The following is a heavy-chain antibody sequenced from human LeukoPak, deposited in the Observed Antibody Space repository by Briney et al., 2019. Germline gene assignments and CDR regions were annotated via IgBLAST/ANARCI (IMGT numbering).Heavy chain of an antibody. J-gene: IGHJ6*04. CDR2: IWYDGSNK. CDR3: ARDRSPMTTVTRSLRLGYYYGMDV. Sequence: GGSLRLSCAASGFTFSSYGMHWVRQAPGKGLEWVAVIWYDGSNKYYADSVKGRFTISRDNSKNTLYLQVNSLRAEDTAVYYCARDRSPMTTVTRSLRLGYYYGMDVWGKGTTVTVSS. V-gene: IGHV3-33*01. D-gene: IGHD4-17*01. CDR1: GFTFSSYG.